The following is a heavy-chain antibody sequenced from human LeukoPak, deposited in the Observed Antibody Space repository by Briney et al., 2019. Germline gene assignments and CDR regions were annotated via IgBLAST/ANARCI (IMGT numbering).Heavy chain of an antibody. CDR1: GFTFGRYW. J-gene: IGHJ4*02. CDR3: ARVRGGYYFDY. D-gene: IGHD5-24*01. Sequence: PGGSLGLFCAASGFTFGRYWMSWVRQAPGKGLEWVANINQAGTEEYYVDSVKGRFTISRDNAKNSLLLQMNSLRSEDTAVYSCARVRGGYYFDYWGQGTLVTVSS. CDR2: INQAGTEE. V-gene: IGHV3-7*04.